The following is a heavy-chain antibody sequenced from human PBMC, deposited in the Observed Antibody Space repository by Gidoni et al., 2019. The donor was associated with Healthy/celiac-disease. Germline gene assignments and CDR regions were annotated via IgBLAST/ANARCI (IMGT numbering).Heavy chain of an antibody. J-gene: IGHJ4*02. D-gene: IGHD3-22*01. CDR2: IDPSDSYT. CDR1: GYSFTSYW. Sequence: EVQLVQSGAEVKKPGESLRISCKGSGYSFTSYWISWVRQMPGKGLEWMGRIDPSDSYTNYSPSFQGHVTISADKPISTAYLQWSSLKASDTAMYYCAIWEGPHDSSGYPFDYWGQGTLVTVSS. V-gene: IGHV5-10-1*03. CDR3: AIWEGPHDSSGYPFDY.